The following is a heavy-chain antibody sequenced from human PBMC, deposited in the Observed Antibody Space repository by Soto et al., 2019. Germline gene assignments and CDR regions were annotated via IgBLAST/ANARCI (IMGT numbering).Heavy chain of an antibody. J-gene: IGHJ6*03. V-gene: IGHV3-23*01. Sequence: HPGGSLRLSCAASGFTFSNYAMSWVRQAPGRGLEWVSGITRRGENTYDADSVKGRFTISRDDSKTTLYLQMDSLRAEDTAIYYCANHLPGPGYYYYYMDVWGKGTTVTVSS. CDR2: ITRRGENT. CDR1: GFTFSNYA. CDR3: ANHLPGPGYYYYYMDV.